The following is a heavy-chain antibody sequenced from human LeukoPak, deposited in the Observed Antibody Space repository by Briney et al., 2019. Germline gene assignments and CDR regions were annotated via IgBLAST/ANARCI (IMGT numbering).Heavy chain of an antibody. CDR3: AREFDWLLPDAFDI. Sequence: ASVKVSCKASGYTFTSYDINWVRQATGQRLEWMGWMNPNSGNTGYAQKFQGRVTMTRNTSISTAYMELSSLRSEDTAVYYCAREFDWLLPDAFDIWGQGTMVTVSS. D-gene: IGHD3-9*01. CDR2: MNPNSGNT. CDR1: GYTFTSYD. V-gene: IGHV1-8*01. J-gene: IGHJ3*02.